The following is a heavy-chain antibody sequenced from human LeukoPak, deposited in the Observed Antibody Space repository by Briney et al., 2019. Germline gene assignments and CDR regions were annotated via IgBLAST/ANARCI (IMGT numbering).Heavy chain of an antibody. CDR3: ARPSDYGDYIDY. J-gene: IGHJ4*02. Sequence: ASVKVSCKASGYTFTGYYMHWVRQAPGQGLEWMGWINPNSGGTNYAQKFQGRVTLTRDTSISTIYMELRTLTSGDTAVYYCARPSDYGDYIDYWGQGTPVTVSS. D-gene: IGHD4-17*01. CDR1: GYTFTGYY. V-gene: IGHV1-2*02. CDR2: INPNSGGT.